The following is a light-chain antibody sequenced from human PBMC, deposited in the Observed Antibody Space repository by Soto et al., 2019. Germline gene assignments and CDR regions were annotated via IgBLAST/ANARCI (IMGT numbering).Light chain of an antibody. J-gene: IGKJ1*01. CDR2: GAS. V-gene: IGKV1-17*01. CDR1: QGIRNA. CDR3: QQYVTSPWA. Sequence: DIQMTQSPSSLSASVGDKVTITCRASQGIRNALAWYQQKPGKAPKRLIYGASTLQSGVPSRFSGSGSATEFTLTITSLQPEDFAVYYCQQYVTSPWAFGQGTKVAIE.